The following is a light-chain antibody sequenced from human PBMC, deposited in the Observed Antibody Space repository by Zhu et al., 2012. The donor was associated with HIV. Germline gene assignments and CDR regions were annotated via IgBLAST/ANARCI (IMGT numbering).Light chain of an antibody. Sequence: EIVLTQSPVTLSLSPGERATLSCRASQSISHNYLAWYQQKTGQAPRVLIYDASKRAAGIPDRISGSGSVTDFTLTISRLEPEDFAVYFCQQYGGSPYTFGQGTKLEIK. CDR2: DAS. CDR1: QSISHNY. CDR3: QQYGGSPYT. V-gene: IGKV3-20*01. J-gene: IGKJ2*01.